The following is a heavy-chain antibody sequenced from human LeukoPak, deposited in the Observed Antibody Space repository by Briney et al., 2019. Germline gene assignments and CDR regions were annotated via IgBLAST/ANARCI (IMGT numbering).Heavy chain of an antibody. Sequence: GGSLRLSCAASGFTVISNYMSWVRQAPGKGLEWVSVIYSGGNTYYADSVRGRFITSRDNSKNTLYLQMNSLRAEDTAVYYCAKVSWDDAFDIWGQGTMVTVSS. CDR1: GFTVISNY. V-gene: IGHV3-53*01. CDR3: AKVSWDDAFDI. D-gene: IGHD1-26*01. CDR2: IYSGGNT. J-gene: IGHJ3*02.